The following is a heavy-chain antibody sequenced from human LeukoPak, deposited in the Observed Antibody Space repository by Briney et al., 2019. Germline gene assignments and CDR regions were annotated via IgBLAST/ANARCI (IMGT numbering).Heavy chain of an antibody. D-gene: IGHD3-10*01. V-gene: IGHV3-23*01. J-gene: IGHJ3*01. Sequence: GGSLRLSCAASGYTFSSHAMSGVRHAPGKGGEWGSAIRGCGGSTYYEDSVKGRSTISKDNCKNKLCQQMNSVKAEDRAVDCCVKARGSGSYYNDALDLWGQGTMVTGSS. CDR2: IRGCGGST. CDR3: VKARGSGSYYNDALDL. CDR1: GYTFSSHA.